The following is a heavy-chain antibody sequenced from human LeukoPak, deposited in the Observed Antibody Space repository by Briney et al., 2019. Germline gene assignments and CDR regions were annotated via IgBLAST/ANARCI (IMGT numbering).Heavy chain of an antibody. CDR2: INPSGGST. D-gene: IGHD6-19*01. V-gene: IGHV1-46*01. CDR1: GYTFTGYY. J-gene: IGHJ5*02. Sequence: ASVKVSCKASGYTFTGYYMHWVRQAPGQGLEWMGIINPSGGSTSYAQKFQGRVTMTRDTSTSTVYMELSSLRSEDTAVYYCARDFNSSGWYELTNWFDPWGQGTLVTVSS. CDR3: ARDFNSSGWYELTNWFDP.